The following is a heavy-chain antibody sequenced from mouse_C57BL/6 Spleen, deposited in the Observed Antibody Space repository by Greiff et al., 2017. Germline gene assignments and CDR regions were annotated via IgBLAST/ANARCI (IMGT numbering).Heavy chain of an antibody. CDR2: INPSTGGT. J-gene: IGHJ2*01. Sequence: VQLQQSGPELVKPGASVKISCKASGYSFTGYYMNWVKQSPEKSLEWIGEINPSTGGTTYNQKFKAKATLTVDKSSSTAYMQLKSLTSEDSAVYYCARSLHYGSSYDYFDYWGQGTTLTVSS. D-gene: IGHD1-1*01. CDR3: ARSLHYGSSYDYFDY. CDR1: GYSFTGYY. V-gene: IGHV1-42*01.